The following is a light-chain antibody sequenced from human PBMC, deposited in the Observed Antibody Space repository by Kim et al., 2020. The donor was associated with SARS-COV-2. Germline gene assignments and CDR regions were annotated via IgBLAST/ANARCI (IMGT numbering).Light chain of an antibody. CDR3: QRLNSYPHT. CDR1: QDISNY. CDR2: AAS. J-gene: IGKJ2*01. V-gene: IGKV1-9*01. Sequence: IQLTQSPSSLSASVGDRVTITCRASQDISNYLAWYQQNPGKAPKLLIYAASTLQGGVPSRFSGSGSGTDFALTISSLQPEDFATYYCQRLNSYPHTFGQGTKLEIK.